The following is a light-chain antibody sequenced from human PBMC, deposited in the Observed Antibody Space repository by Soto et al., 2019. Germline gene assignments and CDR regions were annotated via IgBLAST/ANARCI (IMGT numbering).Light chain of an antibody. CDR2: DNN. J-gene: IGLJ2*01. V-gene: IGLV1-51*01. CDR3: GTWDSSLTAVV. Sequence: QAVVTQPPSVSAAPGQKVTISCSGSSSNIGKNYVSWYQQFPGTAPKLLIYDNNNRPSGIPDRFSGSKSGTSATLGITGLQTGDEADYYCGTWDSSLTAVVFGGGTKVTVL. CDR1: SSNIGKNY.